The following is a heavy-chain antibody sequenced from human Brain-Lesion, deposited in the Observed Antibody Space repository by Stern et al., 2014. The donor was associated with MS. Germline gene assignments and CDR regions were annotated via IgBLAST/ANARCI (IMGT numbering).Heavy chain of an antibody. D-gene: IGHD2-2*01. Sequence: VQLVESGPGLVKPSQTLSLSCTVSGGSISSGGYYWSWIRQPAGKGLEWIGRIFNSGSTSYHPSLKSRVTISIDTTKHQFALVVNSMTAADTAVYYCARGRVVPGFQYYATDVWGQGTTVIVSS. CDR1: GGSISSGGYY. J-gene: IGHJ6*02. CDR3: ARGRVVPGFQYYATDV. V-gene: IGHV4-61*02. CDR2: IFNSGST.